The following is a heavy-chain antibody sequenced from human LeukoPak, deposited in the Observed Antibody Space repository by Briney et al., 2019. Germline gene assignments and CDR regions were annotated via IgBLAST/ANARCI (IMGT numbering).Heavy chain of an antibody. CDR1: GYTFTSYY. V-gene: IGHV1-46*01. D-gene: IGHD3-10*01. J-gene: IGHJ4*02. Sequence: ASVKVSCKASGYTFTSYYMHWVRQAPGQGLEWMGIINPSGGSTSYAQKSQGRVTMTRDTSTSTVYMELSSLRSEDTAVYYCARDWGYSWFGELADYWGQGTLVTVSS. CDR2: INPSGGST. CDR3: ARDWGYSWFGELADY.